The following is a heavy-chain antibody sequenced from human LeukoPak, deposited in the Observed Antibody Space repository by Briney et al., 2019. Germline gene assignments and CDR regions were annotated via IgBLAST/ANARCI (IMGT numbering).Heavy chain of an antibody. CDR3: ARVGERAAAGTDYYGMDV. D-gene: IGHD6-13*01. CDR1: GGSISSGGYY. CDR2: IYYSGST. J-gene: IGHJ6*02. V-gene: IGHV4-31*03. Sequence: SETLSLTCTVSGGSISSGGYYWSWIRQHPGEGLEWIGYIYYSGSTYYNPSLKSRVTISVDTSKNQFSLKLSSVTAADTAVYYCARVGERAAAGTDYYGMDVWGQGTTVTVSS.